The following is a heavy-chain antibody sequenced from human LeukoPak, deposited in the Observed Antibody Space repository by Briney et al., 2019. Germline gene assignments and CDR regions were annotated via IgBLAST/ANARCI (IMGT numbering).Heavy chain of an antibody. V-gene: IGHV3-30*02. Sequence: GGSLRLSCAASGFTFSNYVMHWVRQAPGRGLEWVAFIRYDGSNQYYADSVKGRFTISRDNSKNTLYLQMNSLRAEDTAVYYCAKDQYYYDSSGLAYYYYMDVWGKGTTVTVSS. CDR2: IRYDGSNQ. CDR3: AKDQYYYDSSGLAYYYYMDV. J-gene: IGHJ6*03. CDR1: GFTFSNYV. D-gene: IGHD3-22*01.